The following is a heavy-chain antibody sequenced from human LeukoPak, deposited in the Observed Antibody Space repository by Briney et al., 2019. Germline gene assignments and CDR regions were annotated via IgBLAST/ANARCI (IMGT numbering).Heavy chain of an antibody. J-gene: IGHJ4*02. CDR3: AREFNTVGNFDY. V-gene: IGHV3-21*01. CDR1: GFTFSRYS. CDR2: IYFTGNYT. D-gene: IGHD3-10*01. Sequence: PGGSLRLSCVTSGFTFSRYSMRWVRQAPGKGLEWVSSIYFTGNYTSYADSVKGRFTISRDNAKNSLYLQMNSLRAEDTAVYYCAREFNTVGNFDYWGQGTLVTVSS.